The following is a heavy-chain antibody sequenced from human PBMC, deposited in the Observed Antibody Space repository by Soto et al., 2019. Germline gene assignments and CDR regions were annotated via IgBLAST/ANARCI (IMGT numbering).Heavy chain of an antibody. CDR1: GYTFTTHG. CDR3: ARDLGYCRSGTCYREWFDP. CDR2: VRGDNGHT. Sequence: QVQLVQSGAEVKKPGASVKVSCKASGYTFTTHGISWVRQVPGQGLEWMGWVRGDNGHTNYAQSLPGRVTMTTETSTNTAYMELRSLRSDDTAVYYCARDLGYCRSGTCYREWFDPWGQGTLVTVSS. D-gene: IGHD2-15*01. V-gene: IGHV1-18*01. J-gene: IGHJ5*02.